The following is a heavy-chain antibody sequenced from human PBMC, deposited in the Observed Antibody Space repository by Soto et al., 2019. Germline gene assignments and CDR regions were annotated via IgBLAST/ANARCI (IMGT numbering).Heavy chain of an antibody. CDR1: GFTFGDYA. J-gene: IGHJ4*02. Sequence: GGSLRLSCTASGFTFGDYAMSWFRQAPGKGLEWVGFIRSKAYGGTTEYAASVKGRFTISRDNSKSIAYLQMNSLKTEDTAVYYCTLIPLWFGESTDYWGQGTLVTVSS. V-gene: IGHV3-49*03. D-gene: IGHD3-10*01. CDR2: IRSKAYGGTT. CDR3: TLIPLWFGESTDY.